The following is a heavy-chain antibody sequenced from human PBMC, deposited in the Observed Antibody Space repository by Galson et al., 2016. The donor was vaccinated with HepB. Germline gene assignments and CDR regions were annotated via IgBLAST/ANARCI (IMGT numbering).Heavy chain of an antibody. CDR1: GYTFTSYD. J-gene: IGHJ4*02. CDR2: MNPNSGNT. CDR3: ARSSQTKITGTRKIFDY. V-gene: IGHV1-8*01. Sequence: SVKVSCKASGYTFTSYDINWVRQATGQGLEWMGWMNPNSGNTGYAQKFQGRVTMTRNTSISTAYMELSSLRSEDTAVYYCARSSQTKITGTRKIFDYWGQGTLVTVSS. D-gene: IGHD1-7*01.